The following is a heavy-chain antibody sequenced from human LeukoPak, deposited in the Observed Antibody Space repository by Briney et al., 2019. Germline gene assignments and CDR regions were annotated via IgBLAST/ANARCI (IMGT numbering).Heavy chain of an antibody. V-gene: IGHV4-30-2*01. D-gene: IGHD3-22*01. CDR1: GGSISSGGYY. Sequence: SQTLSLTCTVSGGSISSGGYYWSWIRQPPGKGLEWIGEINHSGSTNYNPSLKSRVTISVDTSKNQFSLKLSSVTAADTAVYYCARCGAYDSSGSSLYYFDYWGQGTLVTVSS. CDR3: ARCGAYDSSGSSLYYFDY. CDR2: INHSGST. J-gene: IGHJ4*02.